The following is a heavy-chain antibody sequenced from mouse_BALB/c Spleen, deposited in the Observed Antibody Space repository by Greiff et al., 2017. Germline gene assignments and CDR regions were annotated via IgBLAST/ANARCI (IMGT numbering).Heavy chain of an antibody. J-gene: IGHJ4*01. V-gene: IGHV1-54*03. CDR1: GYAFTNYL. CDR3: ARSDYYCSSLYYAMDY. D-gene: IGHD1-1*01. Sequence: VQLQQSGAELVRPGTSVKVSCKASGYAFTNYLIEWVKQRPGQGLEWIGVIIPGSGGTNYNEKFKGKATLTADKSSSTAYMQLSSLTSDDSAVYFCARSDYYCSSLYYAMDYWGQGTSVTVSA. CDR2: IIPGSGGT.